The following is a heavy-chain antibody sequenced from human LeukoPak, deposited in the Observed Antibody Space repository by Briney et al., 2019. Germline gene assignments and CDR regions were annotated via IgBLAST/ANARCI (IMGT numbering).Heavy chain of an antibody. Sequence: PGGSLRLSCVASGFTFSSYGMHWVRQAPGKGLEWVAVISYDGSNKYYADSVKGRFTISRDNAKNTLYLQMNSLRAEDTAVYYCARVPGVATIKYYYYYGMDVWGQGTTVTVSS. J-gene: IGHJ6*02. CDR1: GFTFSSYG. CDR2: ISYDGSNK. CDR3: ARVPGVATIKYYYYYGMDV. V-gene: IGHV3-30*03. D-gene: IGHD5-12*01.